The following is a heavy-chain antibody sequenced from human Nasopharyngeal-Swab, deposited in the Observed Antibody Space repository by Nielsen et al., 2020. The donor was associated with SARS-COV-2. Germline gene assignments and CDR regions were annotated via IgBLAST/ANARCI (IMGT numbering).Heavy chain of an antibody. V-gene: IGHV3-9*01. CDR2: ISWDSGNI. CDR3: VKDNLLRAFDL. Sequence: SLKISSAASGFTFYDYSIHLVRQAPGRGLEWVSGISWDSGNIGYADSVKGRFTISRDNAKNSLYLQMNSLRAEDTALYYCVKDNLLRAFDLWGQGTMVTVSS. D-gene: IGHD2-15*01. J-gene: IGHJ3*01. CDR1: GFTFYDYS.